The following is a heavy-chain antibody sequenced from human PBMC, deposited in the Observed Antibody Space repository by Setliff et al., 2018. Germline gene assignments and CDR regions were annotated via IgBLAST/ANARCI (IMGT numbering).Heavy chain of an antibody. Sequence: LSLTCTVSGGSISSYYWSWIRQPLGKGLEWIGYIYASGSTNYNPSLKSRVTLSVDTSKNQFSLKVSSVTAADTAVYYCARAPPNRYSGSYEYFYMDVWGKGTTVTVSS. CDR1: GGSISSYY. CDR3: ARAPPNRYSGSYEYFYMDV. D-gene: IGHD1-26*01. J-gene: IGHJ6*03. V-gene: IGHV4-4*08. CDR2: IYASGST.